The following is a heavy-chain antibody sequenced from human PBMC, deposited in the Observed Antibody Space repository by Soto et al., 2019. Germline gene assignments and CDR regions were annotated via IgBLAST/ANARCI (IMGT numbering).Heavy chain of an antibody. CDR3: ARPGVYLYYFDY. V-gene: IGHV4-39*01. CDR1: GGSINSGSYY. Sequence: PSDTLSLTCTVSGGSINSGSYYWGWIRQPPGKGLEWIGSIYSSGSTYYNPSLKSRVTISVDTSKNQFSLKLSSVTAADTAVYYCARPGVYLYYFDYWGQGTLVTVSS. CDR2: IYSSGST. D-gene: IGHD6-13*01. J-gene: IGHJ4*02.